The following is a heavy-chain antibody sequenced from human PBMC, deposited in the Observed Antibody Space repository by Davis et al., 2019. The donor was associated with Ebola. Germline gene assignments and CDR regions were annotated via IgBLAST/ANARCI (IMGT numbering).Heavy chain of an antibody. CDR1: GFTFSSYG. D-gene: IGHD3-10*01. CDR2: IKQDGSEK. Sequence: GESLKISCAASGFTFSSYGMHWVRQAPGKGLEWVANIKQDGSEKYYVDSVKGRFTISRDNAKNSLYLQMNSLRAEDTAVYYCARDEVQRGFWFRYYFDYWGQGTLVTVSS. J-gene: IGHJ4*02. V-gene: IGHV3-7*01. CDR3: ARDEVQRGFWFRYYFDY.